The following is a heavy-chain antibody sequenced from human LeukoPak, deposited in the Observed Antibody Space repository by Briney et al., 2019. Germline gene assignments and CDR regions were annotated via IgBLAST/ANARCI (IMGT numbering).Heavy chain of an antibody. D-gene: IGHD2-21*02. CDR2: MNPNSGNT. V-gene: IGHV1-8*01. CDR3: ARGPSHAYCGGDCYSGGAFDI. Sequence: ASVKVSCKASGYTFTSYDINWVRQAAGQGLEWMGWMNPNSGNTGYAQKFQGRVTMTRNTSISTAYMELSSLRSEDTAVYYCARGPSHAYCGGDCYSGGAFDIWGQGTMVTVSS. CDR1: GYTFTSYD. J-gene: IGHJ3*02.